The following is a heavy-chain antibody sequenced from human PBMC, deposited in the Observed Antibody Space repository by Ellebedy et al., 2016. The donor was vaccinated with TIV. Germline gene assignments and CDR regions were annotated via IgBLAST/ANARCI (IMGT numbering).Heavy chain of an antibody. Sequence: SETLSLTCTVSGGSISSYYWSWIRQPPGKGLEWIGYIYYSGSTNYNPSLKSRVTISVDTSKNQFSLKLSSVTAADTAVYYFARHVGWELPYFDYWGQGTLVTVSS. CDR1: GGSISSYY. J-gene: IGHJ4*02. CDR3: ARHVGWELPYFDY. D-gene: IGHD1-26*01. V-gene: IGHV4-59*08. CDR2: IYYSGST.